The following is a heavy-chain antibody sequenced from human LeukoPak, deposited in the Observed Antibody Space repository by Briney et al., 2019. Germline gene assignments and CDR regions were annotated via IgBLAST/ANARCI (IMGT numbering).Heavy chain of an antibody. D-gene: IGHD6-19*01. Sequence: PGGSLRLSCAASGFTFSGSAMHWVRQASGKGLEWVGRIRSKANSYATAYAASVKGRFTISRDDSKNTAYLQMNSLKTEDTAVYYCTRVGYGAVAGYEWDDYYYYMDVWGKGTTVTVSS. J-gene: IGHJ6*03. CDR3: TRVGYGAVAGYEWDDYYYYMDV. CDR1: GFTFSGSA. CDR2: IRSKANSYAT. V-gene: IGHV3-73*01.